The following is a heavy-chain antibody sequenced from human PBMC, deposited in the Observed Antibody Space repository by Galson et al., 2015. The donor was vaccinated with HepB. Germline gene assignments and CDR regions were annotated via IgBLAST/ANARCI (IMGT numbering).Heavy chain of an antibody. CDR1: GYTFSSYS. CDR2: INTYSSST. Sequence: SVKVSCKASGYTFSSYSIAWVRQAPGQGLEWMGWINTYSSSTNYAQKLQGRLIMTTETSTTTAYMELRSLRSDDTAVYYCARATLRWFDPWGQGTLVTVSS. D-gene: IGHD3-16*01. J-gene: IGHJ5*02. CDR3: ARATLRWFDP. V-gene: IGHV1-18*01.